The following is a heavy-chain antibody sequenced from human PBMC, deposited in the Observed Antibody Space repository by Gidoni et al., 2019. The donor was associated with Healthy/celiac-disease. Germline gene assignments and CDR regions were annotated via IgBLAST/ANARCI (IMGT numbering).Heavy chain of an antibody. CDR2: IYYSGST. Sequence: QVQLQESGPGLVKPSETLSLTCTVSGGSVSSGSYSWSWIRQPPGKGLEWIGYIYYSGSTNYNPSLKSRVTISVDTSKNQFSLKLSSVTAADTAVYYCARGLGDYRNSVAYYYYGMDVWGQGTTVTVSS. D-gene: IGHD4-4*01. CDR3: ARGLGDYRNSVAYYYYGMDV. J-gene: IGHJ6*02. CDR1: GGSVSSGSYS. V-gene: IGHV4-61*01.